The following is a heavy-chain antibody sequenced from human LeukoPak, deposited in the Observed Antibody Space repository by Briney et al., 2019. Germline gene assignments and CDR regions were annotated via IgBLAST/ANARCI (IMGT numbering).Heavy chain of an antibody. CDR1: GCSFTSYW. Sequence: GESLKISCRGPGCSFTSYWIGWVRQMPGEGPEWMGIIYPGDSDTRYSPAFQGQVTISADKSISTAYLQWSSLKASDTAMYYCARLGQWLYNDYWGQGTLVTVSS. V-gene: IGHV5-51*01. CDR3: ARLGQWLYNDY. D-gene: IGHD6-19*01. J-gene: IGHJ4*02. CDR2: IYPGDSDT.